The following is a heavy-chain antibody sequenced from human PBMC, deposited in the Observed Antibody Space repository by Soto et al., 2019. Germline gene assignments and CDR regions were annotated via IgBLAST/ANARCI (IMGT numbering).Heavy chain of an antibody. CDR2: IWYDGSNK. J-gene: IGHJ6*02. CDR3: AILYYDFWSGPERSLYYYGMDV. D-gene: IGHD3-3*01. Sequence: GVPKRLPRVAFEFNFSSFGMHWISKKKGKGLEWVAVIWYDGSNKYYADSVKGRFTISRDNSKNTLYLQMNSLRAEDTAVYYCAILYYDFWSGPERSLYYYGMDVWGQGTTVTVSS. CDR1: EFNFSSFG. V-gene: IGHV3-33*01.